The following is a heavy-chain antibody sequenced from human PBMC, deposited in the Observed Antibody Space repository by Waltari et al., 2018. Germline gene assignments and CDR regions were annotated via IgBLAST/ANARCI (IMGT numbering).Heavy chain of an antibody. CDR1: GFTFSNAW. CDR3: RSDSSGYYWDDY. J-gene: IGHJ4*02. V-gene: IGHV3-15*01. CDR2: IKRKTYGGTT. Sequence: EVQLVESGGGLVKPGGSLRLSCAASGFTFSNAWMSWVRQAPGKGLELVGRIKRKTYGGTTDYAAPVKGRFTISRDDSKNTLYLQMNSLKTEDTAVYYCRSDSSGYYWDDYWGQGTLVTVSS. D-gene: IGHD3-22*01.